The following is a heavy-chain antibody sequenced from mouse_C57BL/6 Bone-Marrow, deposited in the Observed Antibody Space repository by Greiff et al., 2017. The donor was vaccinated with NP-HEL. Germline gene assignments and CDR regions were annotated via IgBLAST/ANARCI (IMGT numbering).Heavy chain of an antibody. CDR3: ARKGVVAHYYAMDY. J-gene: IGHJ4*01. D-gene: IGHD1-1*01. V-gene: IGHV1-61*01. Sequence: VQLQQPGAELVRPGSSVKLSCKASGYTFTSYWMDWVKQRPGQGLEWIGNIYPSDSETHYNQKFKDKATLTVDTSSSTAYMQLSSLTSEDSAVYYCARKGVVAHYYAMDYWGQGTSVTVSS. CDR1: GYTFTSYW. CDR2: IYPSDSET.